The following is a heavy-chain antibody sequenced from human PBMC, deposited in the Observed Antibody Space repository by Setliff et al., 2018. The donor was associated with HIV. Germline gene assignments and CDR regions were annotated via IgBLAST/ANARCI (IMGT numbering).Heavy chain of an antibody. CDR1: GGSISTSY. D-gene: IGHD2-2*01. Sequence: PSETLSLTCTVSGGSISTSYWNWIRQPPGKGLEWIGWIYYSGRTKYNPSLESRVTISVDTSKNQFSLKLSSVTAADTAVYYCARGFDYAQRPPLYYFDYWGQGTLVTVSS. V-gene: IGHV4-59*12. CDR3: ARGFDYAQRPPLYYFDY. J-gene: IGHJ4*02. CDR2: IYYSGRT.